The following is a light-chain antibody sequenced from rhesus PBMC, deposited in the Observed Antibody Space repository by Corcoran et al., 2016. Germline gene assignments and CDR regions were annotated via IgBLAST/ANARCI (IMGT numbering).Light chain of an antibody. V-gene: IGKV1-25*01. CDR2: YAS. J-gene: IGKJ2*01. CDR3: QHGYGTPMYS. Sequence: DIQMTQSPSSLSASVGDIVTITCRASQGISNNLAWYQQKPGKVPKLLINYASPLQSGVPSRVSGSGSGTDFTLTIRSLQPEDFAPCYCQHGYGTPMYSFGQGTKVEIK. CDR1: QGISNN.